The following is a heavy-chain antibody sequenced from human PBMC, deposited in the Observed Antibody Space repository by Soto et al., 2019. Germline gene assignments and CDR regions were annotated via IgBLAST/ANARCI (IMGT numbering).Heavy chain of an antibody. D-gene: IGHD1-7*01. CDR1: GGSFTSNNW. CDR3: ASRDPGTSVDY. V-gene: IGHV4-4*02. Sequence: QVQLQESGPGLVKPSGTLSLTCAVSGGSFTSNNWWTWVRQPPGQGLEWIGEIYRTGSTNYNPSLKSRVTISLVKSDNQFSLKVTSLTAADTAVYYCASRDPGTSVDYWGQGTLVTVSS. CDR2: IYRTGST. J-gene: IGHJ4*02.